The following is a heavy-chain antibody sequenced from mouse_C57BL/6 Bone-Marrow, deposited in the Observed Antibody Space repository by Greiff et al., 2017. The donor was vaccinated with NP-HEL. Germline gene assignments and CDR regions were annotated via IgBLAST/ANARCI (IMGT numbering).Heavy chain of an antibody. V-gene: IGHV1-50*01. Sequence: QVQLQQPGAELVKPGASVKLSCKASGYTFTSYWMQWVKQRPGQGLEWIGEIDPSDSYTNYNQKFKGKATLTVDTSSRPAYMQLSSLTSEDSAVYYGAREGPYGSSYPFAYWGQGTLVTVSA. CDR3: AREGPYGSSYPFAY. CDR1: GYTFTSYW. CDR2: IDPSDSYT. D-gene: IGHD1-1*01. J-gene: IGHJ3*01.